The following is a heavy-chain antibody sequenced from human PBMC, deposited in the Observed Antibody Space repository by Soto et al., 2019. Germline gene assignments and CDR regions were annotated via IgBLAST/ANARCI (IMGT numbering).Heavy chain of an antibody. CDR2: IYYSGDT. Sequence: SETQSLPCTASGDSIITGHYYCSLIRYTTRKGLEWIGYIYYSGDTNYNPSLKSRVIISVDTSKNQFSLKLSSVTAADTAVYYCAREGALLYGGNPDYYYTVGVWGQGTTVT. J-gene: IGHJ6*02. D-gene: IGHD4-17*01. CDR3: AREGALLYGGNPDYYYTVGV. V-gene: IGHV4-30-4*01. CDR1: GDSIITGHYY.